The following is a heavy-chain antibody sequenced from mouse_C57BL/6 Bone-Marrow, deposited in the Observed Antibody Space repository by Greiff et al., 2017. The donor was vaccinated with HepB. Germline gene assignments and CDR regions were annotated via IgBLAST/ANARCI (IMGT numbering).Heavy chain of an antibody. CDR3: AEPYYSIYWYFDV. CDR1: GYSITSDY. CDR2: ISYSGST. Sequence: EVKLMESGPGLAKPSQTLSLTCSVTGYSITSDYWNWIRKFPGNKLEYMGYISYSGSTYYNPSLKSRISITRDTSKNQYYLQLNSVTTEDTATYYCAEPYYSIYWYFDVWGTGTTVTVSS. V-gene: IGHV3-8*01. J-gene: IGHJ1*03. D-gene: IGHD2-5*01.